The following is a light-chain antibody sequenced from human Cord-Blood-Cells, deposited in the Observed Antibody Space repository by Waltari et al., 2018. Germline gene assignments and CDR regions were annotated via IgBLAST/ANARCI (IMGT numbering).Light chain of an antibody. J-gene: IGLJ1*01. V-gene: IGLV3-1*01. CDR2: QDS. Sequence: SYELTQPPSVSVSPGQTASITCSGDKWRDKYDCWYQQKPGKSPVLVIYQDSNGPLGIPERFSGSNSGNTATLTISGTQAMDEADYYCQAWDSSDYVFGTGTKVTVL. CDR1: KWRDKY. CDR3: QAWDSSDYV.